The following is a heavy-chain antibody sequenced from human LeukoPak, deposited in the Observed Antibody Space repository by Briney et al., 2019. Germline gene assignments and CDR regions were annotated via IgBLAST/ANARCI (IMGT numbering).Heavy chain of an antibody. CDR2: IYYSGST. J-gene: IGHJ6*03. Sequence: SETLSLTCTVSGGSISSSSYYWGWIRQPPGKGLEWIGSIYYSGSTYYNPSLKSRVTISVDTSKNQFSLKLSSVTAADTAVYYCARAVGGAVAGTITSYYYYYYMDVWGKGTTVTISS. CDR1: GGSISSSSYY. CDR3: ARAVGGAVAGTITSYYYYYYMDV. V-gene: IGHV4-39*07. D-gene: IGHD6-19*01.